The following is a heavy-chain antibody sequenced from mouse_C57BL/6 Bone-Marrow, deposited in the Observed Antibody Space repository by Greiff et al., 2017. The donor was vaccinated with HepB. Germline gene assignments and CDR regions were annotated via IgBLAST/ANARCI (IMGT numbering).Heavy chain of an antibody. D-gene: IGHD2-1*01. J-gene: IGHJ4*01. CDR2: ISYSCST. CDR3: ASGLYYGNYDAMDY. CDR1: GYSITSDY. Sequence: EVKLEESGPGLAKPSQTLSLTCSVTGYSITSDYWNWIRKFPGNKLEYMGYISYSCSTYYNPSLKSRISITRDTSKNQYYLQLNSVTTEDTATYYCASGLYYGNYDAMDYWGQGTSVTVSS. V-gene: IGHV3-8*01.